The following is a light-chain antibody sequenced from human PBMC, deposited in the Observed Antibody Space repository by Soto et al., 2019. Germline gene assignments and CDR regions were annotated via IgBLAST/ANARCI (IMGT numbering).Light chain of an antibody. V-gene: IGLV2-8*01. CDR3: SSYARNRDIL. CDR2: EVT. CDR1: SSDVGGYSY. J-gene: IGLJ3*02. Sequence: QSALTQPPSASGSPGQSVAISCTGTSSDVGGYSYVSWYQQHPGKAPKLMIYEVTRRPSGVPDRFSGSKSGNTASLTVSGLQVEDEAVYYCSSYARNRDILFGGGTK.